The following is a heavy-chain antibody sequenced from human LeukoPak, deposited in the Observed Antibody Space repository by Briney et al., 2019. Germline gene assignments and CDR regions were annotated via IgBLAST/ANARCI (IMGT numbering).Heavy chain of an antibody. CDR2: IGTTGGT. V-gene: IGHV3-13*01. J-gene: IGHJ4*02. CDR3: ARAVALARGINYFDY. D-gene: IGHD3-10*01. CDR1: GFTFSSYD. Sequence: GGSLRLSCAASGFTFSSYDMHWVRQVTGKGLEWVSAIGTTGGTYYLGSVKGRFTISRENAKNSLYLQMNSLRAGDTAVYYCARAVALARGINYFDYWGQGTLVTVSS.